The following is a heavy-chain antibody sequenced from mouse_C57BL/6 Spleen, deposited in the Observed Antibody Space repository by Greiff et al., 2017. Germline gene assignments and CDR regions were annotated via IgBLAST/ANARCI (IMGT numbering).Heavy chain of an antibody. V-gene: IGHV1-80*01. Sequence: QVQLQQSGAELVKPGASVKISCKASGYAFSGYWMNWVKQRPGKGLEWIGQLYPGDGDTNYNGKFKGKATLTADKSSSTAYMQLSSLTSEDSAVYCCARGDDVEEGFAYWGQGTLVTVSA. J-gene: IGHJ3*01. CDR3: ARGDDVEEGFAY. CDR1: GYAFSGYW. CDR2: LYPGDGDT. D-gene: IGHD2-3*01.